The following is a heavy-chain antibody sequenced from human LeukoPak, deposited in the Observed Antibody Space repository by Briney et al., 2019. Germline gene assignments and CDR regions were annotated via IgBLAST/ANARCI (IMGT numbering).Heavy chain of an antibody. D-gene: IGHD6-19*01. Sequence: ASVKVSCKTSGYTFTSSDINWVRQATGQGLEWMGWMNPNSGTTGYAQKFQGRVTITADESTSTAYMELSSLRSEDTAVYYCARESVAVHNWFDPWGQGTLVTVSS. J-gene: IGHJ5*02. CDR1: GYTFTSSD. CDR3: ARESVAVHNWFDP. V-gene: IGHV1-8*03. CDR2: MNPNSGTT.